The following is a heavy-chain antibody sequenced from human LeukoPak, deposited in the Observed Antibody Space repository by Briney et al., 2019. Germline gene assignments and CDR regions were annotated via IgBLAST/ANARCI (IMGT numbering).Heavy chain of an antibody. D-gene: IGHD5-24*01. CDR3: VRAGDGYNY. J-gene: IGHJ4*02. V-gene: IGHV3-21*04. CDR2: ISSSSSYI. CDR1: GFTFSNAW. Sequence: GGSQRLSCAASGFTFSNAWMSWVRQAPGKGLEWVSSISSSSSYIYYADSVKGRFTISRDDSKNSLYLQMNSLQTEDTAVYYCVRAGDGYNYWGQGTLVTVSS.